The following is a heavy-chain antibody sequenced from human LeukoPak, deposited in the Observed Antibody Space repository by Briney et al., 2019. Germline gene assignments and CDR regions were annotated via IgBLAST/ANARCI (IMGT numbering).Heavy chain of an antibody. D-gene: IGHD3-3*01. J-gene: IGHJ1*01. Sequence: PSETLSLTCAVYGGSFSGYYWSWIRQPPGKGLEWIGEINHSGSTYYNPSLKSRVTISVDTSKNQFSLKLSSVTAADTAVYYCARGPHDFWSGFSDAEYFQHWGQGTLVTVSS. CDR3: ARGPHDFWSGFSDAEYFQH. V-gene: IGHV4-34*01. CDR2: INHSGST. CDR1: GGSFSGYY.